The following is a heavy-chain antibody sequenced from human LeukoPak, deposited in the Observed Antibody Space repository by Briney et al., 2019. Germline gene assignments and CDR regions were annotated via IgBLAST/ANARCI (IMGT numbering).Heavy chain of an antibody. V-gene: IGHV3-23*01. D-gene: IGHD6-6*01. CDR1: GXTLSXYX. CDR2: ISDSVGIT. CDR3: AKNTQYSGYYDC. J-gene: IGHJ4*02. Sequence: PGXXLXLSCXASGXTLSXYXXTWVRQAPGKGREWCSFISDSVGITYYADSEKGRFTISRDNSKNTLYLQMNSLRAEDTAVYYCAKNTQYSGYYDCWGQGTLVAVSS.